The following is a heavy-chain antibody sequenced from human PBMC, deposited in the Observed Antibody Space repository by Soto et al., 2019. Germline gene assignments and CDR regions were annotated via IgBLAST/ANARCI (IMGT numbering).Heavy chain of an antibody. Sequence: QVQLVESGGGVVQPGRSLRLSCAASGFTVSSYGLHWVRQAPGKGLEWLAFISYDGSDKFYADSVKGRFTISRDSSNNTLYLQMNSLRAEDTAVYYCARVLGGYPNFDFWVQGTRVTVSS. V-gene: IGHV3-30-3*01. J-gene: IGHJ4*02. CDR3: ARVLGGYPNFDF. D-gene: IGHD3-22*01. CDR1: GFTVSSYG. CDR2: ISYDGSDK.